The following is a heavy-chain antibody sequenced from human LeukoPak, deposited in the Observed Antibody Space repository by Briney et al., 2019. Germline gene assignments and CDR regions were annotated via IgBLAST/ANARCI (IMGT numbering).Heavy chain of an antibody. Sequence: GGSLRPSCAASGFTFSGSAMHWVRQASGKGLEWVGRIRSKANNYATTSAASVKGRFPFSRDDSKDTAYLQMNSLKTEDTAVYYFTSSGSYLDAFDIWGQGSVVTVSS. V-gene: IGHV3-73*01. J-gene: IGHJ3*02. CDR2: IRSKANNYAT. CDR3: TSSGSYLDAFDI. CDR1: GFTFSGSA. D-gene: IGHD1-26*01.